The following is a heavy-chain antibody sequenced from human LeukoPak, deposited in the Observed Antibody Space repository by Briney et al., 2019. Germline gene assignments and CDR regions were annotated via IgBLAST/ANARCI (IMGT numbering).Heavy chain of an antibody. D-gene: IGHD3-22*01. V-gene: IGHV3-66*02. CDR1: GFTVSSNY. CDR2: IYSGGST. Sequence: GGSLRLSCAASGFTVSSNYMSWVRQAPGKGLEWVSIIYSGGSTYYADSVKGRFIVSRDSSENTLYLQMNSLRAEDTAVYYCARFRGDYDSSGYYPTPAAFDIWGQGTMVTVSS. CDR3: ARFRGDYDSSGYYPTPAAFDI. J-gene: IGHJ3*02.